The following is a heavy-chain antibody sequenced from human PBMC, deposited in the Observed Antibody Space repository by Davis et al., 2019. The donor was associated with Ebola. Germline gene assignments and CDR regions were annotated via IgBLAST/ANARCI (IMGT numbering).Heavy chain of an antibody. CDR2: IYYSGST. J-gene: IGHJ4*02. V-gene: IGHV4-61*01. Sequence: MPSETLSLTCTVSGGSVSSDNYYWTWIRQPPEKGLEWVGYIYYSGSTNYNPSLKSRVTISVDTSKNQFSLKLSSVTAADTAVYYCARHWTVTIPFDYWGQGTLVTVSS. CDR1: GGSVSSDNYY. D-gene: IGHD4-17*01. CDR3: ARHWTVTIPFDY.